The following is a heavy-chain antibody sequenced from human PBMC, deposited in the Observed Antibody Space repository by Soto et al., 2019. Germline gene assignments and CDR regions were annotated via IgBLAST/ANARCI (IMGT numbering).Heavy chain of an antibody. D-gene: IGHD2-2*01. Sequence: SETLSLTCAVSGGSISSGGYSWNWIRQPPGKGLEWIGYIYHSGSTYYNPSLKSRVTITRDNSKNTVYLQMNSLRAEDTAIYYCAKYKTPTSPHCLDYWGHGTLVTVSS. J-gene: IGHJ4*01. CDR3: AKYKTPTSPHCLDY. CDR2: IYHSGST. V-gene: IGHV4-30-2*01. CDR1: GGSISSGGYS.